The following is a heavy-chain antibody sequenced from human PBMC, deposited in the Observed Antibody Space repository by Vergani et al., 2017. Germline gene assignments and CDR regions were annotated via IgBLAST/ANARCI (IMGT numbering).Heavy chain of an antibody. CDR1: GFTFSSYA. V-gene: IGHV3-30*04. J-gene: IGHJ4*02. CDR2: ISYDGSNK. CDR3: ARGNLGATTRPGRIDY. Sequence: QVQLVESGGGVVQPGRSLRLSCAASGFTFSSYAMHWVRQAPGKGLEWVAVISYDGSNKYYADSVKGRFTISRDNSKNTLYLQMNSLRADDTAVYYCARGNLGATTRPGRIDYWGQGTLVTVSS. D-gene: IGHD1-26*01.